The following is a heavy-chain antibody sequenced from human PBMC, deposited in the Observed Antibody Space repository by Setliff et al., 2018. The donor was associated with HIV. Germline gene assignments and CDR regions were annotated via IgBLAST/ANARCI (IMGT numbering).Heavy chain of an antibody. CDR3: AREYMVRGVIITLNWFDP. J-gene: IGHJ5*02. CDR2: VYYSGST. Sequence: PSETLSLTCTVSGASILSSGGYWWAWIRQPPGKELEWIGSVYYSGSTHYNLSLKSRVTISVDTSKNQFSLKLSSVTAADTAVYYCAREYMVRGVIITLNWFDPWGQGTLVTVSS. D-gene: IGHD3-10*01. CDR1: GASILSSGGYW. V-gene: IGHV4-39*07.